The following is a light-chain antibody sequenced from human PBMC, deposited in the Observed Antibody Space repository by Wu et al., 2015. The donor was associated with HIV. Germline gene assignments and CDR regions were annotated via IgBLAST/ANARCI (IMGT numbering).Light chain of an antibody. J-gene: IGKJ1*01. Sequence: DIQMTQSPSTLSASVGDRVTITCRASQSISSWLAWYQQKPGKAPKLLIYKTSSLESGVPSRFSGSGSVTEFTLTISSLQPDDVATYYCQKYNTAPWTFGQGTKVEMK. CDR2: KTS. CDR3: QKYNTAPWT. CDR1: QSISSW. V-gene: IGKV1-5*03.